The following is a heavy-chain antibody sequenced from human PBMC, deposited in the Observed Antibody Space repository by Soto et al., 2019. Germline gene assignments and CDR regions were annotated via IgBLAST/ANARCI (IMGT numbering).Heavy chain of an antibody. CDR2: IWYDGSNK. Sequence: QVQLVESGGGVVQPGRSLRLSCAASGFTFSSYGMHWVRQAPGKGLEWVAVIWYDGSNKYYADSVKGRFTISRDNSKNTLYLQINSLRAEDTAVYYCARDDYVWGSYRHYFDYWGQGTLVTVSS. CDR1: GFTFSSYG. V-gene: IGHV3-33*01. CDR3: ARDDYVWGSYRHYFDY. J-gene: IGHJ4*02. D-gene: IGHD3-16*02.